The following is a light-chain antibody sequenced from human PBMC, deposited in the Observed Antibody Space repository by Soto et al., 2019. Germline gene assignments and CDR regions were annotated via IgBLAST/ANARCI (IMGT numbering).Light chain of an antibody. V-gene: IGKV3-11*01. CDR2: GAS. Sequence: EIVLAQSPASLSLSLGERGKRVGWASQSVSTYLAWYQQKPGQATRLLIYGASSRATGIPDRFSGSRSGKAFSLTLRSLEPEDFGVYYCQQNKDWPPTLGPGTKGDIK. J-gene: IGKJ3*01. CDR1: QSVSTY. CDR3: QQNKDWPPT.